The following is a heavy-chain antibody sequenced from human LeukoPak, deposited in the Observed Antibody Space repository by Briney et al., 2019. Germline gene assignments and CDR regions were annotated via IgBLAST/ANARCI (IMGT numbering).Heavy chain of an antibody. CDR3: AGHVYHDYVSVLDNWFDP. D-gene: IGHD4-17*01. Sequence: SETLSLTCTGSSVSISSYYWSWIRQPPGKGPEWIGYIYYSGTAKYNPSLKSRVTMSLATSKNQFSLKVNSVTAADTAVYYCAGHVYHDYVSVLDNWFDPWGQGILVTVSS. CDR2: IYYSGTA. CDR1: SVSISSYY. V-gene: IGHV4-59*08. J-gene: IGHJ5*02.